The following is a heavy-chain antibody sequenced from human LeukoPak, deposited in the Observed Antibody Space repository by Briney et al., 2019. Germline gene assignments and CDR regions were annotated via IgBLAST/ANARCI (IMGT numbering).Heavy chain of an antibody. J-gene: IGHJ5*02. CDR2: IYSSGST. D-gene: IGHD3-10*01. V-gene: IGHV4-4*02. CDR1: GDSISRNNW. Sequence: SGTLSLTCAVSGDSISRNNWWNWVRQPPGKGLEWIGRIYSSGSTDYNPSLKSRVTMSVDTSKNKFSLKLSSVTAADTAVYYCARDSGTTGEVKFDPWGQGTLVTVSS. CDR3: ARDSGTTGEVKFDP.